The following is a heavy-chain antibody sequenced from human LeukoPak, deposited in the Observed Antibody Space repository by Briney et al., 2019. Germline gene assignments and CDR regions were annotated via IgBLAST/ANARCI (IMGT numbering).Heavy chain of an antibody. CDR2: IYYSGST. CDR3: ARVPPFYDFWSGYHPPYFDY. V-gene: IGHV4-61*01. CDR1: GASVSSGSYY. D-gene: IGHD3-3*01. J-gene: IGHJ4*02. Sequence: SETLSLTCNVSGASVSSGSYYWSWIRQPPGKGLEWIGYIYYSGSTSYNPSLKSRVTISVGTSKNQFSLKLTSVTAADTAVYYCARVPPFYDFWSGYHPPYFDYWGQGTLVTVSS.